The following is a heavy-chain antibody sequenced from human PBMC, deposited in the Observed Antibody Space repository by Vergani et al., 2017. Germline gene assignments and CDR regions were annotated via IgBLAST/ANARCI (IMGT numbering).Heavy chain of an antibody. V-gene: IGHV3-74*01. CDR1: GFTFSSYW. D-gene: IGHD6-13*01. J-gene: IGHJ4*02. Sequence: EVQLVESGGGLVQPGGSLRLSCAASGFTFSSYWMHWVRQAPGKGLVWVSRSNSDGSSTSYADSVKGRFTISRANAKNTLYLQMNSLRAEDTAVYYCARDLGSSSWYLGDYWGQGTLVTVSS. CDR3: ARDLGSSSWYLGDY. CDR2: SNSDGSST.